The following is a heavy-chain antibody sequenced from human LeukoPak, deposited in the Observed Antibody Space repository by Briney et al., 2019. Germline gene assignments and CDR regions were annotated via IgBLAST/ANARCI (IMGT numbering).Heavy chain of an antibody. D-gene: IGHD6-19*01. CDR2: IYYSGST. CDR3: ARLRRSDFDY. V-gene: IGHV4-59*08. J-gene: IGHJ4*02. Sequence: PSETLSLTCAVYGGSFSGYYWNWIRQPPGKGLEWIGYIYYSGSTYYNPYLKSRVTISVDTSKNQFSLKLSSVTAADTAVYYCARLRRSDFDYWGQGTLVTVSS. CDR1: GGSFSGYY.